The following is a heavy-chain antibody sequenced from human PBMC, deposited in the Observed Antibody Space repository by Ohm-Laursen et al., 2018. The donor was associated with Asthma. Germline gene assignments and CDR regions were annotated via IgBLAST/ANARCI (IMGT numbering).Heavy chain of an antibody. J-gene: IGHJ4*02. V-gene: IGHV3-64*04. CDR1: GFTFSSYT. CDR3: AKSSILRYFDWPTQAYFDY. CDR2: MNGNGDTT. D-gene: IGHD3-9*01. Sequence: SLRLSCAASGFTFSSYTMHWVRQAPGKGLDYVSSMNGNGDTTHCADSVKGRFTISRDNSKNTLYLQMNSLRAEDTAVYYCAKSSILRYFDWPTQAYFDYWGQGTLVTVSS.